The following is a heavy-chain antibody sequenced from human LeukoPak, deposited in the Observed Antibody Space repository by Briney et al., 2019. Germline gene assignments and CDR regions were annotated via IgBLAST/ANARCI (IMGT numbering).Heavy chain of an antibody. Sequence: GGSLRLSCAASGFTFSSYSMNWVRRAPGKGLEWVSSISSSSSYIYYADSVKGRFTISRDNAKNSLYLQMNSLRAEDTAVYYCARDPSDSSSWPFDYWGQGTLVTVSS. V-gene: IGHV3-21*01. CDR2: ISSSSSYI. D-gene: IGHD6-13*01. CDR1: GFTFSSYS. J-gene: IGHJ4*02. CDR3: ARDPSDSSSWPFDY.